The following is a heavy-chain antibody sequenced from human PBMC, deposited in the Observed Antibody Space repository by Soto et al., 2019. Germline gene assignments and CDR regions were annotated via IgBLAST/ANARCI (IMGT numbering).Heavy chain of an antibody. J-gene: IGHJ4*02. CDR3: ARGYGRNLDY. V-gene: IGHV4-34*01. CDR2: INHSGST. D-gene: IGHD3-10*01. CDR1: GASFSGYY. Sequence: QVQLQQWGAGLLKPSETLSLTCAVYGASFSGYYWSWIRQPPGKGLEWIGEINHSGSTNYNPSLKSRVTISVDTSKNQFSLKLSSVTAADTAVYYCARGYGRNLDYGGQGTLVTVSS.